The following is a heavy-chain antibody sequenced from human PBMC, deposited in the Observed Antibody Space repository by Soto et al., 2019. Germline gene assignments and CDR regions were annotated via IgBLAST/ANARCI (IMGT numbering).Heavy chain of an antibody. CDR1: GGTFSSYA. CDR2: ISTIFGTA. J-gene: IGHJ4*02. Sequence: QVQLVQSGAEVKKPGSSVNVSCKASGGTFSSYAISWVRQAPGQGLEWMGGISTIFGTADYAQKFQGRVTINAAESTSTAYMELISLRSEDTAVYYCAREGDYGGNPAPFDYWGQGTLVTVSS. V-gene: IGHV1-69*01. CDR3: AREGDYGGNPAPFDY. D-gene: IGHD4-17*01.